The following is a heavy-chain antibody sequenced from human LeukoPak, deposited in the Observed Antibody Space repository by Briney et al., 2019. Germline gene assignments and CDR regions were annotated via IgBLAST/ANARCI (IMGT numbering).Heavy chain of an antibody. D-gene: IGHD6-6*01. CDR2: ISYDGSNK. Sequence: GGSLRLSCAASGFTFSSYAMHWVRRAPGKGLEWMAVISYDGSNKYYADSVKGRFTFSRDNSKNTLYLQMNSLRAEDTAVYYCARSVGSSYYFDYWGQGTLVTVSS. CDR3: ARSVGSSYYFDY. V-gene: IGHV3-30*04. J-gene: IGHJ4*02. CDR1: GFTFSSYA.